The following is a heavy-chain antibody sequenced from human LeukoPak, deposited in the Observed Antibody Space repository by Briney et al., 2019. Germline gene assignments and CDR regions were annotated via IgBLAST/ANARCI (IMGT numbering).Heavy chain of an antibody. CDR1: GYSLTGYY. V-gene: IGHV1-2*02. CDR3: ARGTYYDSSAYSGVRLFDY. D-gene: IGHD3-22*01. CDR2: INPNSGAT. Sequence: ASVKVSCKASGYSLTGYYMHWVRQAPGQGLEWMGWINPNSGATNYAQKFQGRVTMTRDTSITTAYMELTRLTSDDTAVYSCARGTYYDSSAYSGVRLFDYWGQGTLVSVSS. J-gene: IGHJ4*02.